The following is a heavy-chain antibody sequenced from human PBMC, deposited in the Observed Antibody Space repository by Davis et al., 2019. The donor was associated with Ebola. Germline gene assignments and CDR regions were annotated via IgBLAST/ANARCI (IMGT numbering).Heavy chain of an antibody. CDR2: ISAYNGNT. CDR3: ARAQFPTTSDH. J-gene: IGHJ4*02. V-gene: IGHV1-18*04. Sequence: AASVKVSCKASGYTFTGYYMHWVRQAPGQGLEWMGWISAYNGNTNYAQKLQGRVTMTTDTSTSTAYMEVGSLTSDDTAVFYCARAQFPTTSDHWGQGTLVTVSS. D-gene: IGHD1-1*01. CDR1: GYTFTGYY.